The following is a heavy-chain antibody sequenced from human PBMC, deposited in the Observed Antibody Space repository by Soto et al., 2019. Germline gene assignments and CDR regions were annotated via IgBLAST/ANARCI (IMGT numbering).Heavy chain of an antibody. V-gene: IGHV3-30*03. CDR3: ARSPYSVSYLAYFDY. CDR2: ISYDGSNK. J-gene: IGHJ4*02. CDR1: GFTFSSYA. D-gene: IGHD1-26*01. Sequence: QVQLVESGGGVVQPGRSLRLSCAASGFTFSSYAMHWVRHAPGKGLEWVAVISYDGSNKYYADSVKGRFTISRDNSKNTLYLQMNSLRAEDTAVYYCARSPYSVSYLAYFDYWGQGTLVTVSS.